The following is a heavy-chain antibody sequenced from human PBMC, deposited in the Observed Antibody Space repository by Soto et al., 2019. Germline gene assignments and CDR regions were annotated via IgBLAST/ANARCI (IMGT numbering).Heavy chain of an antibody. D-gene: IGHD6-13*01. V-gene: IGHV3-23*01. CDR1: GFSFTTYV. CDR2: ITGSSGDS. CDR3: VKGSGSSRPYYFDY. Sequence: PGGSLRLSCAASGFSFTTYVMSWVRQAPGKGLEWVSAITGSSGDSYHADSVKGRFTISRDNTKNTLSLQMNSLRVEDTAIYYCVKGSGSSRPYYFDYWGQGTPVTVS. J-gene: IGHJ4*02.